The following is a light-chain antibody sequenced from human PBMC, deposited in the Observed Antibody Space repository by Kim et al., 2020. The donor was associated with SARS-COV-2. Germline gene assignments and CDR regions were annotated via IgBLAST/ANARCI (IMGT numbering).Light chain of an antibody. J-gene: IGKJ1*01. CDR3: QRYNGAPWT. CDR1: QDIRNN. V-gene: IGKV1-27*01. CDR2: AAS. Sequence: DIQMTQSPSSLSASVGDRVTITCRASQDIRNNLAWYQQKPGQVPKFLIYAASTLQSGVPSRFSGSGSGTDFTLTISSLQPEDVATDYCQRYNGAPWTFGQGTKVDIK.